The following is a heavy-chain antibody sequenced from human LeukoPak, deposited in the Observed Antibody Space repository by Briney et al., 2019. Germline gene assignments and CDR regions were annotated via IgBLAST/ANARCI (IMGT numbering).Heavy chain of an antibody. D-gene: IGHD6-19*01. CDR1: GCTFTSYG. V-gene: IGHV1-18*01. J-gene: IGHJ5*02. CDR3: ARYADGGWRANWFDP. Sequence: ASVKVSCKGSGCTFTSYGISGVGQAPGQGLEGMGLINAYNGNTNYAQRLQGRVTMTTDTSTSTAYMELRSLRSDDTAVYYCARYADGGWRANWFDPWGQGTLVTVSS. CDR2: INAYNGNT.